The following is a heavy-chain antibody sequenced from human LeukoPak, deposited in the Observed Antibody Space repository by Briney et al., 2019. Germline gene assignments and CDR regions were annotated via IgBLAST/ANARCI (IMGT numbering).Heavy chain of an antibody. CDR3: VRSRGVLGGGFDAFNI. CDR1: GYTFTSYD. Sequence: ASVKVSCKASGYTFTSYDINWVRQATGQGLEWMGWMNPNSGNTGHAQNFQGRVTMTRSTSISTAYMELSSLRSEDTAVYYCVRSRGVLGGGFDAFNIWGQGTMVTVSS. V-gene: IGHV1-8*01. J-gene: IGHJ3*02. CDR2: MNPNSGNT. D-gene: IGHD3-16*01.